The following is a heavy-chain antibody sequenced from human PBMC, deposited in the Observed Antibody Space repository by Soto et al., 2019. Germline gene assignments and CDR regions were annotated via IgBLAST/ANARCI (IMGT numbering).Heavy chain of an antibody. Sequence: ASVKVSCKASGYTFTSYYMHWVRQAPGQGLEWMGIINPSGGSTSYAQKFQGRVTMTRDTSTSTVYMELSSLRSEDTAVYYCARDVDTAMPITYYFDYWGQGTLVTVSS. V-gene: IGHV1-46*01. CDR3: ARDVDTAMPITYYFDY. J-gene: IGHJ4*02. D-gene: IGHD5-18*01. CDR2: INPSGGST. CDR1: GYTFTSYY.